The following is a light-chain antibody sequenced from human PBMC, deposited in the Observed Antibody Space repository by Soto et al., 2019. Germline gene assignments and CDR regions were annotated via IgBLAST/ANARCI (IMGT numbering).Light chain of an antibody. CDR2: GAS. V-gene: IGKV3-15*01. Sequence: EIVMTQSPATLSVSPGERATLSCRASQSVSSSLAWYQQKPGQAPRLLIYGASTRATGIPARFSGSGSGTEFTLTISSLQSEYFAVSYCQQYNNWPPWTFGQGTKVEIK. CDR3: QQYNNWPPWT. CDR1: QSVSSS. J-gene: IGKJ1*01.